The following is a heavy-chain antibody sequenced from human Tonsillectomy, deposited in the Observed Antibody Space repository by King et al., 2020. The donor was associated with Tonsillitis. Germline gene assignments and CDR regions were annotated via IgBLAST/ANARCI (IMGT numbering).Heavy chain of an antibody. V-gene: IGHV4-34*01. Sequence: VQLQQWGAGLLKPSETLSLTCAVYGGSFSGYYWTWIRQPPGKGLEWIGEIKHSGSTNYIPSLKSRVTISVDTSRTQFSLKLSSVTAADTAVYYCARGWYDSSGYDLDYWGQGTLVTVSS. D-gene: IGHD3-22*01. J-gene: IGHJ4*02. CDR2: IKHSGST. CDR1: GGSFSGYY. CDR3: ARGWYDSSGYDLDY.